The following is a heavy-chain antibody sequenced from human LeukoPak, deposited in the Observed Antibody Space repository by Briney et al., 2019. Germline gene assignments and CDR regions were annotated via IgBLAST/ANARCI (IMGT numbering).Heavy chain of an antibody. CDR3: ARPRATVGATIDY. CDR1: AYTFTSYW. D-gene: IGHD1-26*01. Sequence: GESLKISCKGSAYTFTSYWIGWVRQMPGKGLEWMGIIYPGDSDTRYSPSFQGQVTISADKSISTAYLQWSSLKASDTAIYYCARPRATVGATIDYWGQGTLVTVSS. V-gene: IGHV5-51*01. J-gene: IGHJ4*02. CDR2: IYPGDSDT.